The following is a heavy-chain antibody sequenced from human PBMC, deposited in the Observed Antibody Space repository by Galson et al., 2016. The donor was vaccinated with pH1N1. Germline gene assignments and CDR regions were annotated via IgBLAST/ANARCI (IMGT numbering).Heavy chain of an antibody. D-gene: IGHD2-2*01. CDR2: VDPKIGST. V-gene: IGHV1-2*06. CDR1: GDRFRDYY. CDR3: AGEEGTAAPEGND. Sequence: SVKVSCKASGDRFRDYYVHWVRQAPGHGLEWIGRVDPKIGSTKYGQKFQGRVTITSDTSTTTGYMELTRLKPDDTAVYYCAGEEGTAAPEGNDWGQGTLVTVSS. J-gene: IGHJ4*01.